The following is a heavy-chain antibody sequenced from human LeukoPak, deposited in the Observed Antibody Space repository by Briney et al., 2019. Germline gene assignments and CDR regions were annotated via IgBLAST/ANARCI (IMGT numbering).Heavy chain of an antibody. V-gene: IGHV4-34*01. Sequence: SETLSLTCAVYGGSFSGYYWSWIRQPPGKGLEWIGEINHSGSTNYNPSLKSRVTISVDTSKNQFSLKLSSVTAADTAVYYCARDRLLYYYGSGSYPDAFDIWGQGTKVTVSS. D-gene: IGHD3-10*01. CDR1: GGSFSGYY. CDR2: INHSGST. CDR3: ARDRLLYYYGSGSYPDAFDI. J-gene: IGHJ3*02.